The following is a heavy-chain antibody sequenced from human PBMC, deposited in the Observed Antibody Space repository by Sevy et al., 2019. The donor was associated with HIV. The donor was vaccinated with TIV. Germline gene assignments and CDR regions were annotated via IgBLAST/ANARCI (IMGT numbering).Heavy chain of an antibody. D-gene: IGHD3-10*01. CDR1: GYAFSNYG. Sequence: ASVKVSCKTSGYAFSNYGIVWVRQAPGQGLEWLGWISGFNGNKHYAEKFQDRVSMTIDTATETFFMDLRSLTTDDTGVYYCAREMGKYGHRGFDYWGQGTLVTVSS. CDR3: AREMGKYGHRGFDY. J-gene: IGHJ4*02. V-gene: IGHV1-18*01. CDR2: ISGFNGNK.